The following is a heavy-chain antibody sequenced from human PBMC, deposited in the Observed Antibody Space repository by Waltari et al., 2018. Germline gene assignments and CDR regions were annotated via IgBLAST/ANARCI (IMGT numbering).Heavy chain of an antibody. CDR3: VRLEDCTGPGGNCYSGDSFALDV. J-gene: IGHJ6*02. D-gene: IGHD2-8*02. V-gene: IGHV4-34*02. CDR1: GGSFSGYY. Sequence: QVQLQQWGAGQLQPSETLSLTCAVYGGSFSGYYWGWIRQPPGKGLGWIGEVNHNGNRNHNPALRSGVTMLVDTSRSQFSLKLNSVTAADTAVYYCVRLEDCTGPGGNCYSGDSFALDVWGQGTTVTVSS. CDR2: VNHNGNR.